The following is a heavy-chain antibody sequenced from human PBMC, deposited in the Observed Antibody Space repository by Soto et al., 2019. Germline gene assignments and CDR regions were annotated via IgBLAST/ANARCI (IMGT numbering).Heavy chain of an antibody. CDR3: VGPRISGGISNAFDI. Sequence: ETLSLTCTVSGGSISSYYWSWVRQAPGKGLEYVSGISTNAGTTYYADSVKGRFTISRDNSKNTLYLQMSSLRADDTAVYYCVGPRISGGISNAFDIWGQGTMVTVSS. D-gene: IGHD1-1*01. CDR1: GGSISSYY. V-gene: IGHV3-64D*08. J-gene: IGHJ3*02. CDR2: ISTNAGTT.